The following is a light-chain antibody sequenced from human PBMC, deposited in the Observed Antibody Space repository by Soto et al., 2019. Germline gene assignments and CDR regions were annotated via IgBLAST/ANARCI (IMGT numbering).Light chain of an antibody. J-gene: IGLJ1*01. CDR2: SNN. Sequence: QSVLTQPPSVSGTPGQRVTISCSGSRSNIGSNNVYWYQQLPGTAPKLLIYSNNQRPSGVPDRFSGSKSGTSASLAISGLQSEDEAAYYCAAWDDILNGVYVFGPGTKVTVL. V-gene: IGLV1-44*01. CDR1: RSNIGSNN. CDR3: AAWDDILNGVYV.